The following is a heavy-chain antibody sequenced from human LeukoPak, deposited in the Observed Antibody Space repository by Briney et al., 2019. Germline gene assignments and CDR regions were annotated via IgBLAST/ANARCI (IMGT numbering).Heavy chain of an antibody. V-gene: IGHV3-74*01. D-gene: IGHD6-19*01. J-gene: IGHJ4*02. CDR3: ARDGSYSSGWTNPFDY. CDR1: GFTFRSYW. Sequence: GGSLRLSCAASGFTFRSYWMHWVRQAPGKGLVWISRINSDDTSTSYADSVKGRFTISRDNDKNTLFLQMNSLRVEDTAVYYCARDGSYSSGWTNPFDYWGQGTLVTVSS. CDR2: INSDDTST.